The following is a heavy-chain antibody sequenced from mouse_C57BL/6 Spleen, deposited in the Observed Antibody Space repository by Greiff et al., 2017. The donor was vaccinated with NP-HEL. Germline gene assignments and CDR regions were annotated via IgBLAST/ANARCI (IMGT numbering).Heavy chain of an antibody. J-gene: IGHJ2*01. CDR3: ARKVYYGSSGDYFDY. D-gene: IGHD1-1*01. CDR2: IYPGSGST. V-gene: IGHV1-55*01. Sequence: VQLQQSGAELVKPGASVKMSCKASGYTFTSYWITWVKQRPGQGLEWIGDIYPGSGSTNYNEKFKSKATLTVDTSSSTAYMQLSSLTSEDSAVYYCARKVYYGSSGDYFDYWGQGTTLTVSS. CDR1: GYTFTSYW.